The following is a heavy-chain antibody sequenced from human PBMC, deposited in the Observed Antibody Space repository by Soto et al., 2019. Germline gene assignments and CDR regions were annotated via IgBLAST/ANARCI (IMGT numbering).Heavy chain of an antibody. V-gene: IGHV3-53*01. Sequence: HPGWSLRLSCAASGFSVSNNYMTWVRQAPGKGLEWVSIIYSGGSTYYSESVKGRTTISRDTSKNIVFLQVNSLRAEDTAVYYCGREKRYFRSFDSCGQATLV. CDR1: GFSVSNNY. CDR2: IYSGGST. J-gene: IGHJ4*02. D-gene: IGHD3-9*01. CDR3: GREKRYFRSFDS.